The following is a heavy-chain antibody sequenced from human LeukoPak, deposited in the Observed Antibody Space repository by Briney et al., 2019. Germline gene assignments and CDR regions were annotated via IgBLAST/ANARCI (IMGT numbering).Heavy chain of an antibody. V-gene: IGHV1-69*13. D-gene: IGHD5-24*01. J-gene: IGHJ4*02. CDR3: ARGVEMATGYYFDY. CDR1: GGTFSSYA. Sequence: ASVKVSCKASGGTFSSYAISWVRQAPGQGLEWMGGIIPIFGTANYAQKFQGRVTITADESTSTAYMELSSLRSEDTAVYYCARGVEMATGYYFDYWGQGTLVIVSS. CDR2: IIPIFGTA.